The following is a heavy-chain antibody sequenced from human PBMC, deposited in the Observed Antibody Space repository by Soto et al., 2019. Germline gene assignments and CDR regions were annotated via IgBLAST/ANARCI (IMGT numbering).Heavy chain of an antibody. Sequence: QITLKESGPTLVKPTQPLTLTCTFSGFSLPTDRVGVGWIRQPPGKALEWLAVIYWDDSKTYRPSLKSRLTITKDTSKNQVALTMTDMDHVDTATYYCAHAYGGRSLYWGQATLVTVSS. CDR3: AHAYGGRSLY. CDR1: GFSLPTDRVG. CDR2: IYWDDSK. D-gene: IGHD1-26*01. J-gene: IGHJ4*02. V-gene: IGHV2-5*02.